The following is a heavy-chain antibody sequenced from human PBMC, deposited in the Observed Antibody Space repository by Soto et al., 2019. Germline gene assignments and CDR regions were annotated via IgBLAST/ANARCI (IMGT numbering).Heavy chain of an antibody. J-gene: IGHJ6*02. Sequence: GASVKVSCKASGYTFTDYYMHWVRQAPGQGLEWMGWINPNSGGTNYAQKFQGRVTMTRDTSISTAYMELSRLRSDDTAVYYCARAKYDFWSGYYPDYYYGMDVWGQGTTVTVSS. CDR1: GYTFTDYY. CDR3: ARAKYDFWSGYYPDYYYGMDV. CDR2: INPNSGGT. D-gene: IGHD3-3*01. V-gene: IGHV1-2*02.